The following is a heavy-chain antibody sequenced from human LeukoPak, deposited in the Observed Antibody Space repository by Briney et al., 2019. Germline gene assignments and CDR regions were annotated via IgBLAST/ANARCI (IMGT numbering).Heavy chain of an antibody. CDR3: ARDASDIVVVPAAVGPFDL. V-gene: IGHV3-64*01. J-gene: IGHJ4*02. Sequence: RGSLRLSCAASGFTFSTYAMSWVRRTPGKGLEYVSIISGNGVSTHYATSVKGRFTISRDNSKNTLYLQMGSLRAEDMAVYYCARDASDIVVVPAAVGPFDLWGQGTLVTVSS. D-gene: IGHD2-2*01. CDR1: GFTFSTYA. CDR2: ISGNGVST.